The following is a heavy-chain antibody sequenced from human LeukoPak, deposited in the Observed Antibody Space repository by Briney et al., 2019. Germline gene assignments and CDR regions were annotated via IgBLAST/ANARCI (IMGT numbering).Heavy chain of an antibody. Sequence: GGSLRLSCAASGFTFSGYDFHWVRQATGRGLEWVSAIGTVGDTHYLDSVKGRFTISRENAKNSLYLQMNSLRAEDTAVYYCARGRDPGSYVDYWGQGTLVTVSS. CDR1: GFTFSGYD. J-gene: IGHJ4*02. V-gene: IGHV3-13*04. CDR2: IGTVGDT. D-gene: IGHD3-10*01. CDR3: ARGRDPGSYVDY.